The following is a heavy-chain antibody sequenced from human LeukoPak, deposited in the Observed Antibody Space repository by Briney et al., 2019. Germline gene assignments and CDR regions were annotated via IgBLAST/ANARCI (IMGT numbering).Heavy chain of an antibody. D-gene: IGHD3-22*01. V-gene: IGHV4-39*01. Sequence: PSETLSLTCTVSGGSISSSSYYWGWIRQPPGKGLEWIGSIYYSGSTYYNPSLKSRVTISVDTSKNQFSLKLSSVTAADTAVYYCARRAMIFYYFDYWGQGTLVTVSS. CDR1: GGSISSSSYY. CDR2: IYYSGST. J-gene: IGHJ4*02. CDR3: ARRAMIFYYFDY.